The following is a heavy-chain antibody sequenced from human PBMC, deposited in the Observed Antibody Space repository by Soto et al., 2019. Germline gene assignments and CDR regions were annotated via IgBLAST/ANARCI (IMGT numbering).Heavy chain of an antibody. V-gene: IGHV1-69*01. Sequence: QVQLVQSGAEVKKPGSSVKVSCKASGGTFRNHVFNWVRQAPGQGLEWMGGIIPIIGTPNYAKKFQGRVTITADASTNTVYLEVSSLRSQDTAVYFCARDLEFRDGNISHLDFWGQGTLVTVSS. J-gene: IGHJ4*02. CDR3: ARDLEFRDGNISHLDF. CDR1: GGTFRNHV. D-gene: IGHD3-3*01. CDR2: IIPIIGTP.